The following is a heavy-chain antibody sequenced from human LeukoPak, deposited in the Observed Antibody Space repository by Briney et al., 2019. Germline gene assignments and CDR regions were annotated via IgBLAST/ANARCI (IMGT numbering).Heavy chain of an antibody. D-gene: IGHD3-10*01. CDR3: ARVGRKSRHAFDI. V-gene: IGHV1-8*01. CDR2: MNPNSGNT. J-gene: IGHJ3*02. Sequence: ASVKVSFKASGYTFTSYDINWVRQATGQGLEWMGWMNPNSGNTGYAQKFQGRVTMTRNTSISTAYMELSSLRSEDTAVYYCARVGRKSRHAFDIWGQGTMVTVSS. CDR1: GYTFTSYD.